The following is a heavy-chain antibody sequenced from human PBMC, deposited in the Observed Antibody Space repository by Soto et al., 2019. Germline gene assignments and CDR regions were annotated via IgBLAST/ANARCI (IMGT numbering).Heavy chain of an antibody. Sequence: ETLSLTCAVSGGSFTSNNWWTWVRQPPGQGLEWIGEIYRTGSTNYNPSLKSRVTISLDKSENQFSLKVTSLIAADTAVYYCASRDPGTSVDYWGQGTLVTVSS. CDR3: ASRDPGTSVDY. J-gene: IGHJ4*02. D-gene: IGHD1-7*01. CDR2: IYRTGST. CDR1: GGSFTSNNW. V-gene: IGHV4-4*02.